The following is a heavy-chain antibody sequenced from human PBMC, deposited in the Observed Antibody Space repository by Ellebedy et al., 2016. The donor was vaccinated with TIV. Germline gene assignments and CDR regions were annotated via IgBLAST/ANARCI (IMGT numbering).Heavy chain of an antibody. V-gene: IGHV4-59*08. D-gene: IGHD6-13*01. CDR3: ARQRGAISWFDY. CDR1: GGSISGYY. J-gene: IGHJ4*02. CDR2: IHYSGET. Sequence: MPGGSLRLSCTVSGGSISGYYWSWIRQSPEKGLEWIGYIHYSGETDYNPSLKSRVTISLDTSKSQFSLRLTSLTAADTAVYYCARQRGAISWFDYWGRGTLVTVSS.